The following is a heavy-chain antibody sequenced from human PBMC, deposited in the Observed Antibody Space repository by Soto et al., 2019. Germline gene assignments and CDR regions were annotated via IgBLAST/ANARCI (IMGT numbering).Heavy chain of an antibody. CDR1: GFTFSNAW. D-gene: IGHD2-15*01. J-gene: IGHJ4*02. Sequence: EVQLVESGGGLVKPGGSLRLSCAASGFTFSNAWMNWVRQAPGKGLEWVGRIKSKTDGGTTDYAAPVKGRFTISRDDSKNTLYLQMNSLKTEDTAVYYCTTESPARYRSGGSCPLLFDYWGQGTLVTVSS. V-gene: IGHV3-15*07. CDR2: IKSKTDGGTT. CDR3: TTESPARYRSGGSCPLLFDY.